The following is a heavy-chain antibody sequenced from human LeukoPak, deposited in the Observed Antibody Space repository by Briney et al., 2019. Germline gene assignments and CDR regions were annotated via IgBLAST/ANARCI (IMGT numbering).Heavy chain of an antibody. CDR1: GDSISVYY. V-gene: IGHV4-59*01. Sequence: SETLSVNCTVSGDSISVYYWSWIRQPPGKGLEWIGYIYYSGTTNYNPSLKSRVTFSVDTSKNQFSLKLSSVTAADTALYYCASYCSGGSCYSNNAYFHHWDQGTLVTVSS. J-gene: IGHJ1*01. CDR2: IYYSGTT. D-gene: IGHD2-15*01. CDR3: ASYCSGGSCYSNNAYFHH.